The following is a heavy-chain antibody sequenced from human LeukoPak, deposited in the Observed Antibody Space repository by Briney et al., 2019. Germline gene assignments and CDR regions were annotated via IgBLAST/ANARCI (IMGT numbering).Heavy chain of an antibody. V-gene: IGHV4-34*01. Sequence: SETLSLTCAVYGGSFSGYYWSWIRQPPGKGLEWIGEINHSGSTNYNPSLKSRVTISVDTSKNQFSLKLSSVTAADTAVYYCARGLGYGSGSYARNWFDPWGQGTLVTVSS. CDR2: INHSGST. J-gene: IGHJ5*02. CDR1: GGSFSGYY. CDR3: ARGLGYGSGSYARNWFDP. D-gene: IGHD3-10*01.